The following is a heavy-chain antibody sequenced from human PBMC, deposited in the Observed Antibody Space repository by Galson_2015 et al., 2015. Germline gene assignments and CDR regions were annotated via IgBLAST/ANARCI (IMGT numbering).Heavy chain of an antibody. CDR1: GGSISSRSFY. V-gene: IGHV4-39*01. CDR3: AIANMITPTTYFDS. J-gene: IGHJ4*02. CDR2: VYYSGST. D-gene: IGHD3-22*01. Sequence: SETLSLTCTVSGGSISSRSFYWGWLRQPPGKGLEWIGSVYYSGSTYYNPSLESRVSIFVDTSKNQFSLKVRSVTAADKAVYYCAIANMITPTTYFDSWGQGTLVTVSS.